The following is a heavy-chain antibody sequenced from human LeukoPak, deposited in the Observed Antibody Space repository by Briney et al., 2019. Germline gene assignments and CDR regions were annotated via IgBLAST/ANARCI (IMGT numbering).Heavy chain of an antibody. V-gene: IGHV3-48*03. CDR1: GFTFSSYE. CDR2: ISSSGSTI. Sequence: GGSLRLSCAASGFTFSSYEMNWVRQAPGKGLEWVSYISSSGSTIYYADSVKGRFTISRDNAKNSLYLQMNSLRAEDTAVYYCARENYGTMVRGVNDYWGQGTLVTVSS. D-gene: IGHD3-10*01. CDR3: ARENYGTMVRGVNDY. J-gene: IGHJ4*02.